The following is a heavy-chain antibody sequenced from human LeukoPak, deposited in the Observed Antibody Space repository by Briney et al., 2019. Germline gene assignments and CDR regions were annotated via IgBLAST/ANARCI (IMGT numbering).Heavy chain of an antibody. Sequence: PGGSLRLSCVASGFSVSSNYMTWVRQAPGKGLEWVSVIHSGGRAYYADSVKGRFTTSRDNSKTTLDLQMNSLSVEDTAVYYCVGVETITMVRGASGDVWGKGTTVTVSS. J-gene: IGHJ6*04. CDR3: VGVETITMVRGASGDV. CDR2: IHSGGRA. CDR1: GFSVSSNY. V-gene: IGHV3-66*02. D-gene: IGHD3-10*01.